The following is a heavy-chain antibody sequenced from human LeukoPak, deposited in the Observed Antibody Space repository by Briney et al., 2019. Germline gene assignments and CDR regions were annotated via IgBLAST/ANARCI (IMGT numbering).Heavy chain of an antibody. V-gene: IGHV3-11*06. CDR3: ARDCGGGSCYGPYDAFDI. J-gene: IGHJ3*02. Sequence: PGGSLRLSCAASGFTFSDYYMSWIRQAPGKGLEWVSYISTYSGYTNYAGSVKGRFTISRDNAKNSLYLQMNSLRDEDTAVYYCARDCGGGSCYGPYDAFDIWGQGTMVTVSS. CDR2: ISTYSGYT. D-gene: IGHD2-15*01. CDR1: GFTFSDYY.